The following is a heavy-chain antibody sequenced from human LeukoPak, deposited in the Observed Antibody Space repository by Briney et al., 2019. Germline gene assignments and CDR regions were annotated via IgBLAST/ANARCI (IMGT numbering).Heavy chain of an antibody. CDR3: ARANTPHYYDSSGRFDY. V-gene: IGHV1-69*01. CDR2: IIPIFGTA. D-gene: IGHD3-22*01. CDR1: GGTFSSYA. Sequence: SVKVSCKASGGTFSSYAISWVRQAPGQGLEWMGGIIPIFGTANYAQKFQGRVTITADESTSTAYMELSSLRSEDTAVYYCARANTPHYYDSSGRFDYWGQGTLITVSS. J-gene: IGHJ4*02.